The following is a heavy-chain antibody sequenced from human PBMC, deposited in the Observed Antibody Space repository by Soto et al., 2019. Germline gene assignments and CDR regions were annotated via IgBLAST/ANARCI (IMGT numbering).Heavy chain of an antibody. D-gene: IGHD3-3*01. CDR1: CGSISSGDYY. V-gene: IGHV4-30-4*01. Sequence: PSETLSLTCTVSCGSISSGDYYWSWIRQPPGKGLEWIGYIYYSGSTYYNPSLKSRVTISVDTSKNQFSLKLSSVTAADTAVYYCARVSGARFLEWSPLGYYGMDVWGQGTTVTVSS. J-gene: IGHJ6*02. CDR3: ARVSGARFLEWSPLGYYGMDV. CDR2: IYYSGST.